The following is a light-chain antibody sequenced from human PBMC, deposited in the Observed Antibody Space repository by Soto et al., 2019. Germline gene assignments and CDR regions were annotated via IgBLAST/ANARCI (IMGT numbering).Light chain of an antibody. Sequence: QPVLTQSPSASASLGASVKLTCTLSSGHSSYAIAWLQQQPEKGPRYLMKLNSDGSHSKGDGIPDRFSGASSGAERYLTISILQSEDEADYYCQTWGSGIRVVFGGGTKLTVL. V-gene: IGLV4-69*01. CDR2: LNSDGSH. J-gene: IGLJ2*01. CDR3: QTWGSGIRVV. CDR1: SGHSSYA.